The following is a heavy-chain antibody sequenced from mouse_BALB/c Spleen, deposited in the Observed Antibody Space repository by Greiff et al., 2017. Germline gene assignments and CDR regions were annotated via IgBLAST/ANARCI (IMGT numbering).Heavy chain of an antibody. CDR1: GFTFSSFG. D-gene: IGHD3-2*02. V-gene: IGHV5-17*02. CDR3: ARSHFRGFAY. J-gene: IGHJ3*01. CDR2: ISSGSSTI. Sequence: EVKVVESGGGLVQPGGSRKLSCAASGFTFSSFGMHWVRQAPEKGLEWVAYISSGSSTIYYADTVKGRFTISRDNPKNTLFLQMTSLRSEDTAMYYCARSHFRGFAYWGQGTLVTVSA.